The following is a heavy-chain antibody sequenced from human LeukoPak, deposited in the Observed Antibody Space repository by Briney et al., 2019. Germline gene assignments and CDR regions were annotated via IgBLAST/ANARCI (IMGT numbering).Heavy chain of an antibody. D-gene: IGHD3-16*01. CDR1: GFTFSSYW. V-gene: IGHV3-23*01. J-gene: IGHJ4*02. CDR2: ISGRGDST. Sequence: GGSLRLSCVASGFTFSSYWMYWVRQAPGKGLEWVSAISGRGDSTYYADSVKGRFTISRDNSKNTLYLQMNSLKAEDSAIYYCAKAQSYGYSDYWGQGTLVAVSS. CDR3: AKAQSYGYSDY.